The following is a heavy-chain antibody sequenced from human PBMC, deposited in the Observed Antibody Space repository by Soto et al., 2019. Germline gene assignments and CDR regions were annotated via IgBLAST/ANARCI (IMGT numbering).Heavy chain of an antibody. V-gene: IGHV4-59*01. CDR3: ARASPDYYDSSGYPTGFDP. Sequence: SETLSLPCTVSGGSISSYYWSWIRQPPGKGLEWIGYIYYSGSTNYNPSLKSRVTISVDTSRNQFSLKLSSVTAADTAVYYCARASPDYYDSSGYPTGFDPWGQGTLVTVSS. J-gene: IGHJ5*02. CDR1: GGSISSYY. CDR2: IYYSGST. D-gene: IGHD3-22*01.